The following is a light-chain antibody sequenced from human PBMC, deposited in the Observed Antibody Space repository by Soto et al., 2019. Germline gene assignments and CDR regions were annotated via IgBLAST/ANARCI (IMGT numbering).Light chain of an antibody. CDR1: QDISDH. CDR3: QKYDRTPRT. V-gene: IGKV1-27*01. CDR2: EAS. J-gene: IGKJ1*01. Sequence: DFQMTQSPSSLSASVGDRVTITCRANQDISDHLAWYQHKPGKVPNLLIYEASTLQSGVPSRFSGGGSGTDFTLTISSLQPEDVANYYCQKYDRTPRTFGQGTKVELK.